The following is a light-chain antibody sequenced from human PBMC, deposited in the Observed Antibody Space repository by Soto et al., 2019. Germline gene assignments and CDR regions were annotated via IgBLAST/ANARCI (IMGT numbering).Light chain of an antibody. Sequence: EFVLTQSPATLSLSPGESVTLSCRASHTVNANVVWHQQKPGQAPRLLIYRTSNRATGIPARFSGSGSGTDFTLTISRLEPEDSAGYDCQHRNNWPRGLTFGGGTTLEI. CDR2: RTS. CDR3: QHRNNWPRGLT. CDR1: HTVNAN. J-gene: IGKJ4*01. V-gene: IGKV3-11*01.